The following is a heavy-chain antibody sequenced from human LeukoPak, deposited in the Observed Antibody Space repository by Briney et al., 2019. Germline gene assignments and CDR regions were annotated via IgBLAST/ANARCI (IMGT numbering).Heavy chain of an antibody. V-gene: IGHV4-34*01. J-gene: IGHJ4*02. CDR2: INHSGST. CDR1: GGSFSGYY. Sequence: SETLSLTCAVYGGSFSGYYWSWIRQPPGKGLEWIGEINHSGSTNYNPSLKSRVTISVDTSKNQFSLKLSSVAAADTAVYYCARGRSYWGQGTLVTVSS. CDR3: ARGRSY.